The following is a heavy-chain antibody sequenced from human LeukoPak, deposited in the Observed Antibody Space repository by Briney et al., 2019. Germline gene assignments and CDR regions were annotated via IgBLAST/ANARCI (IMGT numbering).Heavy chain of an antibody. CDR2: IYYSGST. D-gene: IGHD2-15*01. Sequence: SETLSHACTVSGCSISSYCWSWIRQPPGKGLEWIGYIYYSGSTNYNPSLKSRVTISVDTSKNQFSLKLSSVTAADTAVYYCARSVEGYCSGGSCYSYYYYMDVWGKGTTVTVSS. CDR3: ARSVEGYCSGGSCYSYYYYMDV. J-gene: IGHJ6*03. V-gene: IGHV4-59*01. CDR1: GCSISSYC.